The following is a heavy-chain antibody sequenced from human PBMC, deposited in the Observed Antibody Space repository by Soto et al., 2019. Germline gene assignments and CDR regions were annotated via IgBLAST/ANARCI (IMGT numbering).Heavy chain of an antibody. Sequence: ASVKVACKASGYTFTSYDINWVRQATGQGLEWMGWMNPNSGNTGYAQKFQGRVTMTRNTSIRTAYMELSSLRSEDTAVYYCARGHSSGYWLVVFDIWGQGTMVTVSS. CDR3: ARGHSSGYWLVVFDI. V-gene: IGHV1-8*01. J-gene: IGHJ3*02. CDR2: MNPNSGNT. CDR1: GYTFTSYD. D-gene: IGHD3-22*01.